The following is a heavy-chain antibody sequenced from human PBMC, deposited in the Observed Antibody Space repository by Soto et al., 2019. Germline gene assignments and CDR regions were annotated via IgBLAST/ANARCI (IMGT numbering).Heavy chain of an antibody. J-gene: IGHJ4*02. CDR1: GYSFTSYW. Sequence: GESLKISCKGSGYSFTSYWIGWVRQMPGKGLEWMGIIYPGDSDTRYSPSFQGQVTISADKSISTAYLQWSSLKASDTAMYYCARPAVNVYCSSTSAGCYDFGMYYFDYWGQGTLVTVSS. CDR2: IYPGDSDT. CDR3: ARPAVNVYCSSTSAGCYDFGMYYFDY. V-gene: IGHV5-51*01. D-gene: IGHD2-2*01.